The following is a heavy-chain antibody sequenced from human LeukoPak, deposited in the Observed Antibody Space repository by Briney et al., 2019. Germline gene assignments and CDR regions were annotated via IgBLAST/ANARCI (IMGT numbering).Heavy chain of an antibody. D-gene: IGHD3-22*01. CDR3: AKESSSGYYPFYYYYGMDV. V-gene: IGHV3-30*04. CDR1: GFTFSSYA. J-gene: IGHJ6*02. CDR2: ISYDGSNK. Sequence: GGSLRLSCAASGFTFSSYAMHWVRQAPGKGLEWVAVISYDGSNKYYADSVKGRFTISRDNSKNTLYLQMNSLRAEDTAVYYCAKESSSGYYPFYYYYGMDVWGQGTTVTVSS.